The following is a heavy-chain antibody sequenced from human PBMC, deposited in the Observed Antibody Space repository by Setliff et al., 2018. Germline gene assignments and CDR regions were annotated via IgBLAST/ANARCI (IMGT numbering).Heavy chain of an antibody. Sequence: SETLSLTCTVSGGSISSYYWNWIRQPAGKGLEWIGRMYTSGSANYNPSLRSRVTISLDTSKNQFSLRLNSVTAADTAVYYCVRDGGPRALDCWGQGTLVTVSS. D-gene: IGHD3-16*01. CDR3: VRDGGPRALDC. CDR1: GGSISSYY. CDR2: MYTSGSA. J-gene: IGHJ4*02. V-gene: IGHV4-4*07.